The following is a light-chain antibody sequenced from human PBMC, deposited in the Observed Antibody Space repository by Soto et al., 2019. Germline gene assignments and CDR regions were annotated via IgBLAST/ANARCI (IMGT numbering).Light chain of an antibody. Sequence: QSALTQPACVSGSPGQSITISCTGTSSDVGGYNYVSWYQQHTGKAPKLMIYDVSNRPSGVSNRFSGSKSGNTASLTISGLQSEDEADYYCCSYTSSSTYVFGTGTKLTVL. CDR3: CSYTSSSTYV. J-gene: IGLJ1*01. CDR1: SSDVGGYNY. V-gene: IGLV2-14*01. CDR2: DVS.